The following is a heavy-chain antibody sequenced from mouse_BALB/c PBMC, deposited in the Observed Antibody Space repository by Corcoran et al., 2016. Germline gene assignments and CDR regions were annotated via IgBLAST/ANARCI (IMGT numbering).Heavy chain of an antibody. CDR2: IYWDDDK. Sequence: QVTLKESGPGILQPSQTLSLTCSFSGFSLSTSGMGVSWIRQPSEKGLEWLAHIYWDDDKRYNPSLKSRLTITKDTSRNQVFLKITSVDTADTATYYCARRLITTAYYFDYWGQGTTLTVSS. CDR3: ARRLITTAYYFDY. D-gene: IGHD1-1*01. CDR1: GFSLSTSGMG. V-gene: IGHV8-12*01. J-gene: IGHJ2*01.